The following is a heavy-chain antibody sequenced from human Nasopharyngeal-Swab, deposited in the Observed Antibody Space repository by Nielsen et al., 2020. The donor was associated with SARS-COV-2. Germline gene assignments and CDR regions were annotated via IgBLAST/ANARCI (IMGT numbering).Heavy chain of an antibody. D-gene: IGHD3-3*01. V-gene: IGHV4-39*07. CDR3: ASLGGSIFVGGFNYFDY. Sequence: RQAPGKGLEWIGSIYYSGSTYYNPSFKSRVTISVDTSKNQFSLKLSSVTAADTAVYYCASLGGSIFVGGFNYFDYWGQGTLVTVSS. CDR2: IYYSGST. J-gene: IGHJ4*02.